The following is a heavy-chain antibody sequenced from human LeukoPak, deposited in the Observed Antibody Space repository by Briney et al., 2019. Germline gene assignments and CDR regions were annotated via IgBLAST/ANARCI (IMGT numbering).Heavy chain of an antibody. V-gene: IGHV4-34*01. D-gene: IGHD6-19*01. CDR1: GGSFSGYY. CDR2: INHSGST. J-gene: IGHJ4*02. CDR3: ASFFYGSGPPAGY. Sequence: SETLSLTCAVYGGSFSGYYWSWIRQPPGKGLEWIGEINHSGSTNYNPSLKSRVTISVDTSKNQFSLKLSSVTAADTAVYYCASFFYGSGPPAGYWGQGTLVTVSS.